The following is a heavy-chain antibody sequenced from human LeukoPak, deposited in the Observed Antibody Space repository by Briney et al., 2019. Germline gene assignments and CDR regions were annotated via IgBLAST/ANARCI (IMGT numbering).Heavy chain of an antibody. CDR1: GFTFNNYW. V-gene: IGHV3-7*01. CDR2: IKGDGSEK. CDR3: ARDWTDSVLVPAVLDH. Sequence: GGSLRLSCTASGFTFNNYWMTWVRQAPGKGLEWVAIIKGDGSEKYYVDSVKGRSTISRDNAKNSLFLQMNSLRADDTAVYFCARDWTDSVLVPAVLDHWGQGTLVTVSS. J-gene: IGHJ4*02. D-gene: IGHD2-2*01.